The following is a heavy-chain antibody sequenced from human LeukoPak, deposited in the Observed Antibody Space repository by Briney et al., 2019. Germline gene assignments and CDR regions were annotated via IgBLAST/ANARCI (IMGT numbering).Heavy chain of an antibody. V-gene: IGHV3-30*03. Sequence: GGSLRLSCAASGFTFSSYGMHWVRQAPGKGLEWVAVISYDGSNKYYADSVKGRFTISRDNSKNTLYLQMNSLRAEDTAVYYCAAGYSSSWYSPYYYYGMDVWGQGTTATVSS. CDR3: AAGYSSSWYSPYYYYGMDV. D-gene: IGHD6-13*01. J-gene: IGHJ6*02. CDR1: GFTFSSYG. CDR2: ISYDGSNK.